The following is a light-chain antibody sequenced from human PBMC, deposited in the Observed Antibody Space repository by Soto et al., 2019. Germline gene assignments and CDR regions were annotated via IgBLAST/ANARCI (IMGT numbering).Light chain of an antibody. CDR2: GAT. J-gene: IGKJ1*01. V-gene: IGKV1-9*01. Sequence: DIQLTQSPSFLSASLGDRVTITCRANLGIGRYLAWYQQKPGKAPSLLIYGATTLQDEVPSRFSGSGSGTEFTLTISHLQPEDFATYYCQQLNSFPQSFGQGTKVEI. CDR3: QQLNSFPQS. CDR1: LGIGRY.